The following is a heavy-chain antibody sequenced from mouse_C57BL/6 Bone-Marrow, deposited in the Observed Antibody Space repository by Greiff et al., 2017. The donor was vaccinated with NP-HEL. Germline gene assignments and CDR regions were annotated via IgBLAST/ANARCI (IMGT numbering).Heavy chain of an antibody. CDR3: GGSSYSPLYFDY. Sequence: VQLQQSGPELVKPGASVKMSCKASGYTFTDYNMHWVKQSHGKSLEWIGYINPNNGGTSYNQKFKGKATLTVNKSSSTAYMELGSLTSEDSAVYYCGGSSYSPLYFDYWGQGTTLTVSS. J-gene: IGHJ2*01. CDR2: INPNNGGT. D-gene: IGHD1-1*01. CDR1: GYTFTDYN. V-gene: IGHV1-22*01.